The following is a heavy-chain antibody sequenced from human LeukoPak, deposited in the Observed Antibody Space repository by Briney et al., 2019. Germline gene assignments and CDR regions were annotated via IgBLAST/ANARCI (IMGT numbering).Heavy chain of an antibody. CDR2: IYDSGST. D-gene: IGHD3-22*01. CDR1: GGSISSSSYY. V-gene: IGHV4-39*01. Sequence: PSETLSLTCTVSGGSISSSSYYWGWIRQPPGKGLEWIGSIYDSGSTYYNPSLKSRGTISVDTSKNQFSLKLSSVTAADTAVYYCARYYDSSGYYTHRFDYWGQGTLVTVSS. J-gene: IGHJ4*02. CDR3: ARYYDSSGYYTHRFDY.